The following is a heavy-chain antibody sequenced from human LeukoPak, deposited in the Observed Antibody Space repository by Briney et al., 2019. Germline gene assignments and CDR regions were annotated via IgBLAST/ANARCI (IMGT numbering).Heavy chain of an antibody. CDR1: GGSISSYY. Sequence: SSETLSLTCTVSGGSISSYYWSWIRQPPGKGLEWIGYIYYSGSTNYNPSLKSRVTISVDTSKNQFSLKLSSVTAADTAVYYCARKYRPRVTMIVVVPTRNAFDIWGQGTMVTVSS. V-gene: IGHV4-59*12. J-gene: IGHJ3*02. D-gene: IGHD3-22*01. CDR2: IYYSGST. CDR3: ARKYRPRVTMIVVVPTRNAFDI.